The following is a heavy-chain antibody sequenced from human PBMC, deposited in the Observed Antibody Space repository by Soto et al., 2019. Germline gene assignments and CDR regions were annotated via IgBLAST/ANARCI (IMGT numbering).Heavy chain of an antibody. J-gene: IGHJ3*02. V-gene: IGHV3-30-3*01. CDR3: ARDIASWGFHAFDI. CDR2: ISYDGSNK. D-gene: IGHD3-16*01. Sequence: QVQLVESGGGVVQPGRSLRLSCAASGFTFSSYAMHWVRQAPGKGLEWVAVISYDGSNKYYADSVKGRFTISRDNSKNTLYLQMNSLRAEDTAVYYCARDIASWGFHAFDIWGQGTMVTVSS. CDR1: GFTFSSYA.